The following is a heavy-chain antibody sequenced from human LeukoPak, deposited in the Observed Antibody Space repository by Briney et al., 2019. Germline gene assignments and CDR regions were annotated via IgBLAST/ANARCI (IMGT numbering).Heavy chain of an antibody. D-gene: IGHD2-2*01. CDR3: ARDQVVVVPAARHYYYYMDV. Sequence: PSQTLSLTCTVSGGSISSGSYCWSWIRQPAGKGLEWIGRIYTSGSTNYNPSLKSRVTISVDTSKNQFSLKLSSVTAADTAVYYCARDQVVVVPAARHYYYYMDVWGKGTTVTVSS. V-gene: IGHV4-61*02. CDR2: IYTSGST. J-gene: IGHJ6*03. CDR1: GGSISSGSYC.